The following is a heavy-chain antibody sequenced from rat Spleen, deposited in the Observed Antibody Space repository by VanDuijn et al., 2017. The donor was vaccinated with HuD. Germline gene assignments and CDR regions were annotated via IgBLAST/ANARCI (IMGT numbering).Heavy chain of an antibody. CDR1: GFTFNNYW. Sequence: EVQLVETGGDLVQPGRSLKLSCVASGFTFNNYWMTWIRQAPGKGLEWVASITNTGGSIYYPDSVKGRFTISRDNAKNTLYLQMDSLRSEDTATYYCTTDYFSGDYWYFDFWGPGTMVTVSS. CDR3: TTDYFSGDYWYFDF. J-gene: IGHJ1*01. V-gene: IGHV5-31*01. CDR2: ITNTGGSI. D-gene: IGHD1-1*01.